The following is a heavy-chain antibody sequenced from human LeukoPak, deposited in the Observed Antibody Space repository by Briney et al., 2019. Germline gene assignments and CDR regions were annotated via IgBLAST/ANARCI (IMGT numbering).Heavy chain of an antibody. CDR3: ARGDYSNYVSYYYYMDV. Sequence: GASVKVSCKASGYTFTGYYMHWVRQAPGQGLEWMGWINPNSGGTNYAQKFQGRVTMTRDTSISTAYMELSRLRSDDTAVYYCARGDYSNYVSYYYYMDVWGKGTTVTVSS. CDR2: INPNSGGT. V-gene: IGHV1-2*02. J-gene: IGHJ6*03. D-gene: IGHD4-11*01. CDR1: GYTFTGYY.